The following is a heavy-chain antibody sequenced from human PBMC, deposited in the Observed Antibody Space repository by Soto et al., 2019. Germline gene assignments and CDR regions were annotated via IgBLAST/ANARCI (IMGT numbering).Heavy chain of an antibody. CDR3: ARGQADILTGYLVDV. J-gene: IGHJ6*02. D-gene: IGHD3-9*01. Sequence: PSVKVSCKASGYTFTSYDINWVRQATGQGLEWMGWMNPNSGNTGYAQKFQGRVTMTRNTSISTAYMELSSLRSEDTAVYYCARGQADILTGYLVDVWGQGTTVTVSS. CDR1: GYTFTSYD. CDR2: MNPNSGNT. V-gene: IGHV1-8*01.